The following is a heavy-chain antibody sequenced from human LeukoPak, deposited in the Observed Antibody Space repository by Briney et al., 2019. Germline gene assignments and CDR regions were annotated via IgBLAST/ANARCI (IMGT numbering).Heavy chain of an antibody. Sequence: GGSLRLSCAASGFTFSSYSMNWVRQAPGKWLEWVSSISSSSSYIYYADSVKGRFTISRDNAKNSLYLQMNSLRAEDTAVYYCAKTRPDYSSSSTGFDPWGQGTLVTVSS. V-gene: IGHV3-21*01. J-gene: IGHJ5*02. CDR1: GFTFSSYS. CDR2: ISSSSSYI. CDR3: AKTRPDYSSSSTGFDP. D-gene: IGHD6-6*01.